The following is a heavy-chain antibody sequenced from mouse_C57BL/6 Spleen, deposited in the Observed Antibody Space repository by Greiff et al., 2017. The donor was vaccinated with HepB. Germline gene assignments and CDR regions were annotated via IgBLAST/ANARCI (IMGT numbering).Heavy chain of an antibody. Sequence: VQLQQSGAELMKPGASVKLSCKATGYTFTGYWIEWVKQRPGHGLEWIGEILPGSGSTNYNEKFKGKATFTADTSSNTAYMQLSSLTTEDSANDYCARAGRYYYEAWFAYWGQGTLVTVSA. CDR1: GYTFTGYW. CDR3: ARAGRYYYEAWFAY. J-gene: IGHJ3*01. V-gene: IGHV1-9*01. CDR2: ILPGSGST. D-gene: IGHD1-1*01.